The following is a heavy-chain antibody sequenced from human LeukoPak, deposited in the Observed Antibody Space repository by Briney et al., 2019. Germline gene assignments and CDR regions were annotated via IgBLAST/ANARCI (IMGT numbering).Heavy chain of an antibody. CDR2: IWYDGSNK. CDR3: AKGTVADAFDI. Sequence: GRSLRLSCAASGFTFSSYGMHWVRQAPGKGLEWVAVIWYDGSNKYYADSVKGRFTVSRDNSKNTLYLQMNSLRAEDAAVYYCAKGTVADAFDIWGQGTMVTVSS. J-gene: IGHJ3*02. D-gene: IGHD6-19*01. CDR1: GFTFSSYG. V-gene: IGHV3-33*06.